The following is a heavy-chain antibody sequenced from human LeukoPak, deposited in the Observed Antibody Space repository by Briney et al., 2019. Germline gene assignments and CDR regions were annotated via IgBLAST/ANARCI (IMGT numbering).Heavy chain of an antibody. CDR2: IIPIFGTA. V-gene: IGHV1-69*05. D-gene: IGHD3-3*01. Sequence: GASVTVSCKASGGTFSSYAISWVRQAPGQGLEWMGGIIPIFGTANYAQKFQGRVTITTDESTSTAYMELSSLRSEDTAVYYCAREPYYDFWSGFRSEWYFDLWGRGTLVTVSS. J-gene: IGHJ2*01. CDR3: AREPYYDFWSGFRSEWYFDL. CDR1: GGTFSSYA.